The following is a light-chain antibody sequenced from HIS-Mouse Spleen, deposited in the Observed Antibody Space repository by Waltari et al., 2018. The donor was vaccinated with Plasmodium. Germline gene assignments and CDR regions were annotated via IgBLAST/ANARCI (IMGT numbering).Light chain of an antibody. CDR1: SSHNGSTY. CDR2: RNN. V-gene: IGLV1-47*01. Sequence: QSVLTQPPSASGTPGQRVTISCSGSSSHNGSTYVYWYLQLPGTAPKHLINRNNQRPSGVPDRFSGSKSGTSASLAISGLRSEDEADYYCAAWDDSLSGWVFGGGTKLTVL. CDR3: AAWDDSLSGWV. J-gene: IGLJ3*02.